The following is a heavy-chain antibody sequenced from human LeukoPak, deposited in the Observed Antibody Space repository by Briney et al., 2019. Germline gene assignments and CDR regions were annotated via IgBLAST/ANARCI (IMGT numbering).Heavy chain of an antibody. V-gene: IGHV4-39*01. CDR1: GGSIRSSYYY. J-gene: IGHJ4*02. CDR2: IYDSGST. Sequence: SETLSLTCTVSGGSIRSSYYYWGWIRQPPGKGLEWIGSIYDSGSTYYNPSLKSRVTISVDTSKNQFSLKLNSVTAADTAVYYCARVPYCSNTNCYRGYFDYWGQGTLVTVSS. CDR3: ARVPYCSNTNCYRGYFDY. D-gene: IGHD2-2*02.